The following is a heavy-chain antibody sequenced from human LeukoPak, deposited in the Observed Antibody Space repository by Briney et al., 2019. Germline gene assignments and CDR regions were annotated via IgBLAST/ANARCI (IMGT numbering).Heavy chain of an antibody. D-gene: IGHD3-22*01. CDR2: ISAKNGNT. V-gene: IGHV1-18*01. CDR1: GYTFISHG. Sequence: GASVTVSCKASGYTFISHGISWVRQAPGQGLEWMGWISAKNGNTNYAQTLQGRLTMTTDISTSTVSMELRSLRSDDTAVYYCARGDQYDTSGRYWGQGTLVTVSS. CDR3: ARGDQYDTSGRY. J-gene: IGHJ4*02.